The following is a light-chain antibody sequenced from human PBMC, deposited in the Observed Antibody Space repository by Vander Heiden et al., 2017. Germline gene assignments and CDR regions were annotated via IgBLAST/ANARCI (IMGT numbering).Light chain of an antibody. CDR3: LQRSNWPRL. Sequence: PLQAPRLLIYVASNRATGIPARFSGSGSGTDFTLTISSLEPEDFAVYYCLQRSNWPRLFGQGTKLEIK. V-gene: IGKV3-11*01. J-gene: IGKJ2*01. CDR2: VAS.